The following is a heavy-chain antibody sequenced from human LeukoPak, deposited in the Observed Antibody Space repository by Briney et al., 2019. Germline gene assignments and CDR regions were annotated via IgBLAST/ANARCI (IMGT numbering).Heavy chain of an antibody. CDR2: INPHSGGT. V-gene: IGHV1-2*02. Sequence: ASVKVSCKASGYTFTEYYMHWVRQAPGQGLEWMGWINPHSGGTNYAQKFQGRVTMTRDTSISTAYMELSRLRSDDTAVYYCARGVVVAATPDYYYGMDVWGQGTTVTVSS. D-gene: IGHD2-15*01. CDR1: GYTFTEYY. CDR3: ARGVVVAATPDYYYGMDV. J-gene: IGHJ6*02.